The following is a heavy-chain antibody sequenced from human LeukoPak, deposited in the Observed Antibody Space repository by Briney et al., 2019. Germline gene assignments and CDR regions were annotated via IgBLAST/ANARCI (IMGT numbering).Heavy chain of an antibody. Sequence: GGSLRLSCAASGFTFSRFAMNWVRQAPGKGPEWLSDISSSGDYTDYADSVKGRFTISRDNTKNSLYLQMTSLRAEDTAVYYCARAAVTLELLSEHYYFDYWGQGVLVTVSS. D-gene: IGHD2-21*01. J-gene: IGHJ4*02. CDR1: GFTFSRFA. V-gene: IGHV3-21*05. CDR2: ISSSGDYT. CDR3: ARAAVTLELLSEHYYFDY.